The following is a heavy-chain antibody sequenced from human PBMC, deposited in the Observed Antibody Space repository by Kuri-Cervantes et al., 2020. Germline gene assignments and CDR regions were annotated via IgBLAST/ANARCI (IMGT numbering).Heavy chain of an antibody. CDR1: GFTFSSYA. J-gene: IGHJ4*02. V-gene: IGHV3-23*01. CDR3: ARVTGGVRKLDY. CDR2: IRGDGGDT. D-gene: IGHD3-16*01. Sequence: GESLKISCAASGFTFSSYAMTWVRQTPGKGLEWVSAIRGDGGDTYYAESVKGRFTISRDNAKNTLYLQMNSLRAEDTAVYYCARVTGGVRKLDYWGQGTLVTVSS.